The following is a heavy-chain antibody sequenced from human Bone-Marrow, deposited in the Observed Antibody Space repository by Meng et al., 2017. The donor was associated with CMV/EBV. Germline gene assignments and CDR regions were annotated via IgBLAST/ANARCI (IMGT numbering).Heavy chain of an antibody. CDR3: ARGAEEYCSVDSCDRWFDS. Sequence: RRHGVHGVSQAPGKGPVGVSRIKTGGTTTTYADSVKGRFTRSRDNARNTLYLKMNSLRAEDTAVYYCARGAEEYCSVDSCDRWFDSWGQGTLVTVSS. V-gene: IGHV3-74*01. J-gene: IGHJ5*01. CDR2: IKTGGTTT. D-gene: IGHD2-15*01. CDR1: RRHG.